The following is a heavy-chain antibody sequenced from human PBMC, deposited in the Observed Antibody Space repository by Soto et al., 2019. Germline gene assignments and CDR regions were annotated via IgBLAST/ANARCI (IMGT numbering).Heavy chain of an antibody. V-gene: IGHV1-18*01. D-gene: IGHD4-17*01. J-gene: IGHJ5*02. CDR1: GYTFTSYG. Sequence: GASVKVSCKASGYTFTSYGISWVRQAPGQGLEWMGWISAYNGNTNYAQKLQGRVTMTTDTSTSTAYMELRSLRSDDTAVYYCARDGTTVTAKMYNWFDPWGQGTLVTV. CDR3: ARDGTTVTAKMYNWFDP. CDR2: ISAYNGNT.